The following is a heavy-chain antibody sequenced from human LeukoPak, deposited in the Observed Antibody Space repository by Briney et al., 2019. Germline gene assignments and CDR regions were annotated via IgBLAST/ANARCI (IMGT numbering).Heavy chain of an antibody. D-gene: IGHD6-13*01. CDR3: AKHHGYSSSWYVDY. J-gene: IGHJ4*02. CDR2: ISGSGGST. V-gene: IGHV3-23*01. Sequence: GGSLRLSCAASGFTFSNYAMSWVRQAPGKGLEWVSGISGSGGSTYYADSMKGRFTISRDNSKNTLYLQMNSLRVEDTAVYYCAKHHGYSSSWYVDYWGQGALVSVSS. CDR1: GFTFSNYA.